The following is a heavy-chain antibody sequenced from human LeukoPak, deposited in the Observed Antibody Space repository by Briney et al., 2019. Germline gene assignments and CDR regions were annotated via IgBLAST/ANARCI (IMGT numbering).Heavy chain of an antibody. Sequence: SVKVSCKASRGTFSSYAISWVRQAPGQELEWMGGIFPIFGTANNAHKFQGRVTITADESTSTAYMELSSLRSEDTAVYYCARDSEVGSFYDFWRGYTPGWFDPWGQGTLVTVSS. V-gene: IGHV1-69*01. CDR3: ARDSEVGSFYDFWRGYTPGWFDP. J-gene: IGHJ5*02. CDR2: IFPIFGTA. CDR1: RGTFSSYA. D-gene: IGHD3-3*01.